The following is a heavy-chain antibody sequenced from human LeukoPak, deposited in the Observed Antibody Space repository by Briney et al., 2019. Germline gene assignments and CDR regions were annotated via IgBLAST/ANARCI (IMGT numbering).Heavy chain of an antibody. CDR1: GFTFNTYA. V-gene: IGHV3-23*01. CDR3: AKDFSGTSPYCFDY. D-gene: IGHD1-7*01. J-gene: IGHJ4*02. Sequence: GGSLRLSCAASGFTFNTYAISWVRQAPGKGLQWVSTISGSVSYTCYAGSVKGRFTISRDNSKNTLYLQMNSLRADDTAVYYCAKDFSGTSPYCFDYWGQGTLVTVSS. CDR2: ISGSVSYT.